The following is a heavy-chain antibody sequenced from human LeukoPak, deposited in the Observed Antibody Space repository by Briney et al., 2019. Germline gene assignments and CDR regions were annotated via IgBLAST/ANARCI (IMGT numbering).Heavy chain of an antibody. Sequence: SETLSLTCTVSGDSIRYYYWGWIRQSPGKGLEWIGYIYYSGSTYYNPSLKSRVTMSVDASKNQFSLKLSSVTAADTAIYYCARLTIVVPSFGVDVWGPGTTVTVSS. CDR2: IYYSGST. CDR1: GDSIRYYY. CDR3: ARLTIVVPSFGVDV. D-gene: IGHD3-22*01. V-gene: IGHV4-59*08. J-gene: IGHJ6*02.